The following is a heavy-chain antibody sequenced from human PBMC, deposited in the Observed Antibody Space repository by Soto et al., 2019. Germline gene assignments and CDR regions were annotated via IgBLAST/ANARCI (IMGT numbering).Heavy chain of an antibody. V-gene: IGHV4-30-4*01. J-gene: IGHJ5*02. CDR3: ARDARIDDSSGYYYENWFDP. D-gene: IGHD3-22*01. CDR1: GGSISSGDYY. Sequence: SETLSLTCTVSGGSISSGDYYWSWIRQPPGKGLEWIGYIYYSGSTYYNPSLKSRVTISVDTSKNQFSLKLSSVTAADTAVYYCARDARIDDSSGYYYENWFDPWGQGTLVTVSS. CDR2: IYYSGST.